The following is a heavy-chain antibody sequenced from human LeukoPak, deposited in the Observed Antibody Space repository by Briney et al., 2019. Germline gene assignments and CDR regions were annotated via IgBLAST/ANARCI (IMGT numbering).Heavy chain of an antibody. D-gene: IGHD6-6*01. CDR3: ARATRPRGDFDY. Sequence: SETLSLTCTVSNYSISSDYYWGWIRQPPGKGLEWIGNLFHSGTIYYTPSLKSRVTTSVDTSNNRFSLKLMSVTAADTAVYYCARATRPRGDFDYWGQGTLVTVSS. V-gene: IGHV4-38-2*02. CDR1: NYSISSDYY. CDR2: LFHSGTI. J-gene: IGHJ4*02.